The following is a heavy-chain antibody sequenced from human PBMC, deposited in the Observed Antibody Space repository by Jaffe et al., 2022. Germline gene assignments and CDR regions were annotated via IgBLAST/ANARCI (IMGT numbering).Heavy chain of an antibody. D-gene: IGHD6-13*01. CDR1: AFTFTGYY. J-gene: IGHJ6*03. CDR3: ARGPGIEAVGFEYYYYMDV. V-gene: IGHV1-2*02. CDR2: INPTTGGT. Sequence: QVQLVQSGAEVKKPGASVMLSCKTFAFTFTGYYIHWVRQAPGQGLEWMGWINPTTGGTNYAPKFQGRVTLTRDTSFNTAYIELISLTSDDTAKYFCARGPGIEAVGFEYYYYMDVWGEGTTVAVSS.